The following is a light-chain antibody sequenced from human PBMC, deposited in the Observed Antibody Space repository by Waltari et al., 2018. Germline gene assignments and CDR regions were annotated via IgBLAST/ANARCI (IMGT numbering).Light chain of an antibody. J-gene: IGKJ4*01. CDR2: DAS. CDR3: QQRSNWPLT. Sequence: IVLTQSPATLSLCPGERATLSCRASQSVSSYLAWYQQKPGQAPRLLIYDASNRATCIPARFSVSGSGTDFTLTISSLEPEDFAVYYCQQRSNWPLTFGGGTKVEIK. CDR1: QSVSSY. V-gene: IGKV3-11*01.